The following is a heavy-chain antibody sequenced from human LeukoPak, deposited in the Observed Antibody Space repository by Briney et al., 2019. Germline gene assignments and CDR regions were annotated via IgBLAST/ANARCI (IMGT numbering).Heavy chain of an antibody. CDR2: ISYDGRNK. D-gene: IGHD6-13*01. J-gene: IGHJ4*02. CDR3: ASHWAQQVVSDY. V-gene: IGHV3-30*03. CDR1: GFTFSSYG. Sequence: GGSLRLSCAASGFTFSSYGMHWVRQAPGKGLEWVAVISYDGRNKYCADSVKGRFTVSRDNSKNTLYLQMNSLRAEDTAVYYCASHWAQQVVSDYWGQGTLVTVSS.